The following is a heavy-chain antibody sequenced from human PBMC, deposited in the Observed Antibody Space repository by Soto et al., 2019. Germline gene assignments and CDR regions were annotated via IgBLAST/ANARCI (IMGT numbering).Heavy chain of an antibody. CDR2: IDPYDTGI. D-gene: IGHD2-15*01. CDR3: TSDTFGARDS. CDR1: GFAFSSEW. Sequence: PGGSLRLSCAASGFAFSSEWMHWVRQAPGKGLVWVSRIDPYDTGITYADSVKGRFTISRGNAKNTLYLQMNSLGAEDTAVYYCTSDTFGARDSWGQGT. J-gene: IGHJ4*02. V-gene: IGHV3-74*01.